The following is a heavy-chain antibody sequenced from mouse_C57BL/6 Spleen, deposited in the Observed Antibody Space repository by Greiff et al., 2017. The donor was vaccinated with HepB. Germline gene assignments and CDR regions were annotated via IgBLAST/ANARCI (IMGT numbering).Heavy chain of an antibody. CDR2: IRNKANGYTT. CDR1: GFTFTDYY. J-gene: IGHJ2*01. D-gene: IGHD2-4*01. Sequence: EVKLMESGGGLVQPGGSLSLSCAASGFTFTDYYMSWVRQPPGKALEWLGFIRNKANGYTTEYSASVKGRFTISRDNSQSILYLQMNALRAEDSATYYCGRYREIYYDFDYGGQGTTLTVSS. CDR3: GRYREIYYDFDY. V-gene: IGHV7-3*01.